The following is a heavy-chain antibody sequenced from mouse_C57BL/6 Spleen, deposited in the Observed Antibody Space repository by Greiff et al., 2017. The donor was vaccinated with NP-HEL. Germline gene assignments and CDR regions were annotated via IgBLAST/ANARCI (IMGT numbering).Heavy chain of an antibody. CDR1: GYTFTSYW. D-gene: IGHD2-1*01. CDR3: ARGGNYVDYYAMDY. Sequence: QVQLQQPGAELVKPGASVKLSCKASGYTFTSYWRHWVKQRPGQGLEWIGMIHPNSGSTNYNEKFKSKATLTVDKSSSTAYMQLSSLTSEDSAVYYCARGGNYVDYYAMDYWGQGTSVTVSS. J-gene: IGHJ4*01. CDR2: IHPNSGST. V-gene: IGHV1-64*01.